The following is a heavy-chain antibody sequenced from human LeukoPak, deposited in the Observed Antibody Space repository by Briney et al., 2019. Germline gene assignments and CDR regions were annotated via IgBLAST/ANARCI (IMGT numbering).Heavy chain of an antibody. CDR2: ISSSSSYT. D-gene: IGHD5-18*01. CDR3: ARGRRKSGYRFDY. Sequence: PGGCLRLSRAASRFTLSHYQMSSLRQAPCKRVDGVSYISSSSSYTNYADSVKGRFTISRDNAKNSLYLQMNSLRAEDTAVYYGARGRRKSGYRFDYWGQGTLVTVSS. J-gene: IGHJ4*02. V-gene: IGHV3-11*06. CDR1: RFTLSHYQ.